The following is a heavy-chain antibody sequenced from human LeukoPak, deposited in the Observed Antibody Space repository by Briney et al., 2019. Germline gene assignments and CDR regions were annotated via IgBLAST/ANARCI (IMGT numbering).Heavy chain of an antibody. Sequence: GGSLRLSCAASGFTFDDYAMHWVRQAPGKCLEWVSGISWNSGSIGYADSVKGRFTISRDNAKNSLYLQMNSLRAEDTALYYCAKDIGGYSGSFDYWGQGTLVTVSS. V-gene: IGHV3-9*01. D-gene: IGHD5-12*01. J-gene: IGHJ4*02. CDR1: GFTFDDYA. CDR3: AKDIGGYSGSFDY. CDR2: ISWNSGSI.